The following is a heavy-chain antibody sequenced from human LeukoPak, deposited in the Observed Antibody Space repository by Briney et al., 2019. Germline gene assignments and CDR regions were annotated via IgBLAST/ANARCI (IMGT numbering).Heavy chain of an antibody. CDR3: ARSSVEDCSSTSCSPYNWFDP. V-gene: IGHV4-61*02. CDR2: IYTSGST. J-gene: IGHJ5*02. CDR1: GGSISSSSYY. D-gene: IGHD2-2*01. Sequence: SETLSLTCTVSGGSISSSSYYWGWIRQPAGKGLEWIGRIYTSGSTNYNPSLKSRVTMSVDTSKNQFSLKLSSVTAADTAVYYCARSSVEDCSSTSCSPYNWFDPWGQGTLVTVSS.